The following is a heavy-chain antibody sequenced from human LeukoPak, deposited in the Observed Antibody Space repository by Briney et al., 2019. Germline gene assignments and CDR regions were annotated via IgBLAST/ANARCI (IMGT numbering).Heavy chain of an antibody. D-gene: IGHD6-13*01. V-gene: IGHV4-39*07. Sequence: SETLSLTCTVPGGFISSSSYYWGWIRQPPGKGLEWIGSIYYSGSTYYNPSLKSRVTMSVDTSKNQFSLKLSSVTAADTAVYYCARVSSSWYQDWYFDLWGRGTLVTVSS. CDR3: ARVSSSWYQDWYFDL. J-gene: IGHJ2*01. CDR2: IYYSGST. CDR1: GGFISSSSYY.